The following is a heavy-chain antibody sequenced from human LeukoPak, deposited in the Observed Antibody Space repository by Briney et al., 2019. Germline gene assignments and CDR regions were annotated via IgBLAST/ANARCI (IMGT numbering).Heavy chain of an antibody. V-gene: IGHV5-51*01. CDR3: ARLLNPSITIFGVVTLDAFDI. J-gene: IGHJ3*02. D-gene: IGHD3-3*01. CDR1: GYSFTSYW. CDR2: IYPGDSDT. Sequence: GESLKISCKGSGYSFTSYWIGWVRQMPGKGLEWMGNIYPGDSDTRYSPSFQGQVTISADKSISTAYLQWSSLKASDTAMYYCARLLNPSITIFGVVTLDAFDIWGQGTMVTVSS.